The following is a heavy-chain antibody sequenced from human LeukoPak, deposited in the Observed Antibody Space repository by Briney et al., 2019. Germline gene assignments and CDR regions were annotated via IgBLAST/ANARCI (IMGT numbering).Heavy chain of an antibody. Sequence: GGSLRLSCAACGFTFSCYWMSWVRQAPGKGREWVANIKQDGSEKYYVDSVKGRFTISRDNAKNSLYVQMNSLRAEDMVVYYCARNVFLRGAPAGFLHWGQGTLVTVSS. V-gene: IGHV3-7*01. CDR3: ARNVFLRGAPAGFLH. CDR1: GFTFSCYW. CDR2: IKQDGSEK. J-gene: IGHJ4*02. D-gene: IGHD2/OR15-2a*01.